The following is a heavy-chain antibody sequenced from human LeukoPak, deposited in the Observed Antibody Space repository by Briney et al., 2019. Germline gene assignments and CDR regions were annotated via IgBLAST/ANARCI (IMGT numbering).Heavy chain of an antibody. CDR3: ARVRGYYYDSSGYYDY. J-gene: IGHJ4*02. CDR2: INPSGGST. CDR1: GYTFTSYY. V-gene: IGHV1-46*01. Sequence: ASVKVSCKASGYTFTSYYMHWVRQAPGQGLEWMGIINPSGGSTSYAQKFQGRVTMTRDTSTSTVYMELSSLRSEDTAVYYCARVRGYYYDSSGYYDYWGQGTLVTVSS. D-gene: IGHD3-22*01.